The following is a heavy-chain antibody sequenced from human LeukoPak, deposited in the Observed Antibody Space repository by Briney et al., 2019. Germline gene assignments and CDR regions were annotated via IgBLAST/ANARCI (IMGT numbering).Heavy chain of an antibody. D-gene: IGHD3-16*01. V-gene: IGHV4-59*01. CDR1: GGSISSYY. CDR2: IYYSGST. Sequence: SETLSLTCTVSGGSISSYYWSWIRQPPGKGLEWIGYIYYSGSTNYNPSLKSRVTISVDTSKNQSSLKLSSVTAADTAVYYCARDLPPYSDYVWGSNYGMDVWGQGTTVTVSS. CDR3: ARDLPPYSDYVWGSNYGMDV. J-gene: IGHJ6*02.